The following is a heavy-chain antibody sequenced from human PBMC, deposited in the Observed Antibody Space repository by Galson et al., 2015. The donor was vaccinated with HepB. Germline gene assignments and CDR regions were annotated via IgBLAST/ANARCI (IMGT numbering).Heavy chain of an antibody. CDR1: GFSVSSKY. J-gene: IGHJ4*02. Sequence: SLRLSCAASGFSVSSKYMSWVRQAPGKGLEWVSIIYSGGSTYYADSVKGRSTISRDSSKNTVYLQINSLRAEDTAVYYCAGDGNSYAHFYYWGQGTLVTVSS. V-gene: IGHV3-53*01. CDR2: IYSGGST. CDR3: AGDGNSYAHFYY. D-gene: IGHD2/OR15-2a*01.